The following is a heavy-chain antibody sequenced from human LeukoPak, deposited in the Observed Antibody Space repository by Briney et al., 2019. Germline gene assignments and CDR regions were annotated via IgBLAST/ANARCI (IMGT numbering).Heavy chain of an antibody. J-gene: IGHJ4*02. CDR2: ISYDGSNK. V-gene: IGHV3-30*18. CDR3: AKGLRFGIVATISHY. Sequence: GGSLRLSCAASGFTFSSYGMHWVRQAPGKGLEWVAVISYDGSNKYYADSVKGRFTISRDNSKNTLYLQMNSLRAEDTAVYYCAKGLRFGIVATISHYWGQGTLVTVSS. CDR1: GFTFSSYG. D-gene: IGHD5-12*01.